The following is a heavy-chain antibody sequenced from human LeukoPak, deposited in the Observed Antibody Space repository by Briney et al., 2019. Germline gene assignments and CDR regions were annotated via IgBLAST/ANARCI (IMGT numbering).Heavy chain of an antibody. CDR1: GGSISSYY. V-gene: IGHV4-59*01. D-gene: IGHD6-13*01. Sequence: SETLSLTCTVSGGSISSYYWSWIRQPPGKGLEWIGYIYYSGSTNYNPSLKSRVTISVDTSKNQFSLKLSSVTAADTAVYYCAGVPYSSSWYGVTYYYYGMDVWGKGTTVTVSS. J-gene: IGHJ6*04. CDR3: AGVPYSSSWYGVTYYYYGMDV. CDR2: IYYSGST.